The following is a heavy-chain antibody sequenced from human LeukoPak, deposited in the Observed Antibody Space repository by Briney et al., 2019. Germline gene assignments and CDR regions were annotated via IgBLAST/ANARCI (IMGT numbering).Heavy chain of an antibody. CDR3: ARGYSSSCEY. CDR2: ISTTSTYI. J-gene: IGHJ4*02. CDR1: GFTFSSYT. Sequence: GGSLTLACAASGFTFSSYTMNWVRQAPGKWLEWVSSISTTSTYIYYADSMKGRFTISRDNAKNSLYLQMNSLRAEETAVYYCARGYSSSCEYWGRGTLVSVSS. V-gene: IGHV3-21*06. D-gene: IGHD6-13*01.